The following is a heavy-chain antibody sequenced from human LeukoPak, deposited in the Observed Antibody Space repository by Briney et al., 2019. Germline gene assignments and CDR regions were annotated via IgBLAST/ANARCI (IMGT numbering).Heavy chain of an antibody. D-gene: IGHD6-6*01. CDR1: GFTFSSYA. Sequence: GGSLRLSCAASGFTFSSYAMSWVRQAPGKGLEWVASINSDGSEGYYADVVKGRFTISRDNAKSSLYLQINSLRAEDTAVYYCARSSYSSSSSVWGQGTMVTVSS. J-gene: IGHJ3*01. CDR2: INSDGSEG. V-gene: IGHV3-7*03. CDR3: ARSSYSSSSSV.